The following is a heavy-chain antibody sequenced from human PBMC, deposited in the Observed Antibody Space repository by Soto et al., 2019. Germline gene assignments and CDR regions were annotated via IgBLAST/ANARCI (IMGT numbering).Heavy chain of an antibody. D-gene: IGHD1-26*01. J-gene: IGHJ4*02. CDR2: IYYSGST. CDR1: GGSFSSSY. V-gene: IGHV4-59*08. Sequence: QVQLQAPGPGLVKPSETLSLTCTVSGGSFSSSYWSWIRQPPGKGLEWIGYIYYSGSTNYNPSLKSRVPITGDTSPNRFSRKLSSVTAADTAVYYCARHLGGRSDYWGQASLVTVSS. CDR3: ARHLGGRSDY.